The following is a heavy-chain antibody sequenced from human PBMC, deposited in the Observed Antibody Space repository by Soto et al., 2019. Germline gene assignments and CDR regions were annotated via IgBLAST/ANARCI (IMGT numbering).Heavy chain of an antibody. CDR1: GYTFTSYG. D-gene: IGHD3-10*01. J-gene: IGHJ5*02. CDR2: ISAYNGNT. V-gene: IGHV1-18*04. Sequence: QVQLVQSGAEVKKPGASMKVSCKASGYTFTSYGISWVRQAPGQGLEWMGWISAYNGNTNYAQKLQGRVTMTTDTSTSTAYMELRSLRSDDTAVYYCARRSIGYYGSGSTNWFDPWGQGTLVTVSS. CDR3: ARRSIGYYGSGSTNWFDP.